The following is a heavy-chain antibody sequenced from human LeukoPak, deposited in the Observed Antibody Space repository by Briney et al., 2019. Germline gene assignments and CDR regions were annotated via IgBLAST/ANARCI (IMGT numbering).Heavy chain of an antibody. CDR1: GGSISSSSYY. Sequence: SETLSLTCTVSGGSISSSSYYWGWIRQPPGKGLEWIGSIYYSGSTYYNPSLKSRVTISVDTSKNQFSLKLSSVTAADTAVYYCARHSGAYYYYYMDVWGKGTTVTVSS. V-gene: IGHV4-39*01. CDR3: ARHSGAYYYYYMDV. CDR2: IYYSGST. D-gene: IGHD1-26*01. J-gene: IGHJ6*03.